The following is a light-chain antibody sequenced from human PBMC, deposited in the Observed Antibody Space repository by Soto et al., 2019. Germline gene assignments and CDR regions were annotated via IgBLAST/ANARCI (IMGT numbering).Light chain of an antibody. CDR3: QQRNIWPPVT. CDR1: PSVPNY. CDR2: GAF. V-gene: IGKV3-11*01. Sequence: ETVMTQSPATLSVSPGERATLSCRASPSVPNYLAWYQQKPGQAPRLLIYGAFNRATGIPARFSGSGSGADFTLTISSLEPEDFAVYYCQQRNIWPPVTFGQGTRLEIK. J-gene: IGKJ5*01.